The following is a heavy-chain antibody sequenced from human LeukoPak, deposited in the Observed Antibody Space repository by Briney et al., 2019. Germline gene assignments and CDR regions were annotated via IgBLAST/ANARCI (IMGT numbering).Heavy chain of an antibody. Sequence: GGSLRLSCAASGFTFSSYSMNWVRQAPGKGLEWVSSISSSSSYIYYADSVKGRFTISRDNAKNSLYLQMNSLRAEDTAVYYCARDLKYSKPAYYDFWSGYTNDAFDIWGQGTMVTVSS. J-gene: IGHJ3*02. D-gene: IGHD3-3*01. CDR2: ISSSSSYI. CDR1: GFTFSSYS. V-gene: IGHV3-21*01. CDR3: ARDLKYSKPAYYDFWSGYTNDAFDI.